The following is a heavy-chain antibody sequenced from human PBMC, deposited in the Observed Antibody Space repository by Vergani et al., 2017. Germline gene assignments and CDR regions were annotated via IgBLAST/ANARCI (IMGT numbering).Heavy chain of an antibody. CDR3: GRDQAARGYFDY. Sequence: QVQLQESGPGLVKPSQTLSLTCTVSGGSISSGGYYWSWIRQHPGKGLEWIGYIYYSGSTYYNPSLKSRVTMSVDTSKNQFSLKLSSVTAADTAVYYCGRDQAARGYFDYWGQGTLVTVSS. J-gene: IGHJ4*02. CDR1: GGSISSGGYY. D-gene: IGHD6-13*01. CDR2: IYYSGST. V-gene: IGHV4-31*03.